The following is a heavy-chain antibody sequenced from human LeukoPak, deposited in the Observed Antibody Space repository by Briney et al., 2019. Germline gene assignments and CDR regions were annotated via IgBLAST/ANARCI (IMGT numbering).Heavy chain of an antibody. CDR2: IKQDGSEK. CDR1: GLTFSSHW. Sequence: GGSLRLSCAASGLTFSSHWMHWVRQAPGKGLEWVANIKQDGSEKQYVDSVKGRFAISRDNAKKSLYLQINTLRAEDTAVYYCVRGPHIAATSYWGQGTLVTVSS. J-gene: IGHJ4*02. D-gene: IGHD6-25*01. V-gene: IGHV3-7*03. CDR3: VRGPHIAATSY.